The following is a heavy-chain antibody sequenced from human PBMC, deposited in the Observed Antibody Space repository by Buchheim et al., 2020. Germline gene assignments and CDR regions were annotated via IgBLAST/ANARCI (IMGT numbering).Heavy chain of an antibody. CDR2: INHSGST. D-gene: IGHD5-18*01. J-gene: IGHJ4*02. CDR1: GGSFSGYY. CDR3: ARSGYSYGYFDY. V-gene: IGHV4-34*01. Sequence: QVQLQQWGAGLLKPSETLSLTCAVYGGSFSGYYWSWIRQPPGKGLEWIGEINHSGSTNYNTSLKRRVTISVDTSKNQFSLKLSSVTAADTAVYYCARSGYSYGYFDYWGQGTL.